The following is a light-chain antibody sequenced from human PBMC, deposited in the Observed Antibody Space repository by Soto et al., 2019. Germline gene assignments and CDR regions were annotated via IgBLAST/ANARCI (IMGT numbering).Light chain of an antibody. CDR1: SNDIGGYNL. J-gene: IGLJ2*01. V-gene: IGLV2-23*03. Sequence: QSVLTQPASVSGSPGQSITISCTGTSNDIGGYNLVSWYQQHPGKAPRLIIYEGTKQPSGVSDRFSGSKSGNTASLTISGLQAEDEAHYSCCSFAGGATFVFGGGTKLTVL. CDR2: EGT. CDR3: CSFAGGATFV.